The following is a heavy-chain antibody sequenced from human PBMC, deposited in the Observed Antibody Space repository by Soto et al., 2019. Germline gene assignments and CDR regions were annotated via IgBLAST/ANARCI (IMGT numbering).Heavy chain of an antibody. D-gene: IGHD1-26*01. CDR2: TSGSGGST. CDR3: AKKEESGSYFDYYYYGMTS. Sequence: GGSLRLSCAASGFTFSSYAMSWVRQAPGKGLEWVSATSGSGGSTYYADSVKGRFTISRDNSKNTLYLQMNSLRAEDTAVYYCAKKEESGSYFDYYYYGMTSGAKGPRSPSP. V-gene: IGHV3-23*01. J-gene: IGHJ6*02. CDR1: GFTFSSYA.